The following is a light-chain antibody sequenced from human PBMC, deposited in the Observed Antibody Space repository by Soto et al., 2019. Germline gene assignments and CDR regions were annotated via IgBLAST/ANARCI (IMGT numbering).Light chain of an antibody. CDR1: QSVSSRY. CDR2: GAS. V-gene: IGKV3-20*01. Sequence: IGLTQSPGTLSLSPGERVTLSCRASQSVSSRYLAWYQQKPGQAPRLLIYGASNRATGIPDRFTGSGSGADFTLTISRLEPEDFAVYYCQQYDNSPTWTFGQGTKVDIK. J-gene: IGKJ1*01. CDR3: QQYDNSPTWT.